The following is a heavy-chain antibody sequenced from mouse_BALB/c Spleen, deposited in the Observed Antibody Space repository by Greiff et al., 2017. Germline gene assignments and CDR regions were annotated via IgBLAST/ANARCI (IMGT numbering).Heavy chain of an antibody. D-gene: IGHD2-4*01. J-gene: IGHJ3*01. CDR3: ARNYDSWFAY. CDR1: GYSITSDYA. Sequence: QSGPGLVKPSQSLSLTCTVTGYSITSDYAWNWIRQFPGNKLEWMGYISYSGSTSYNPSLKSRISITRDTSKNQFFLQLNSVTTEDTATYYCARNYDSWFAYWGQGTLVTVSA. CDR2: ISYSGST. V-gene: IGHV3-2*02.